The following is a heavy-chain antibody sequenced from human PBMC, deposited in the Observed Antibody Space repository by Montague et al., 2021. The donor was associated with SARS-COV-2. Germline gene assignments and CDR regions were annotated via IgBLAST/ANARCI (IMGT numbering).Heavy chain of an antibody. D-gene: IGHD3-10*01. CDR1: GGSFSTYS. CDR3: ASLGDGVVPSPILGVGPDYSYYYMDV. CDR2: IHHGGST. Sequence: SETLSLTCAVHGGSFSTYSWNWIRQPPGKGLEWIGEIHHGGSTNYNQSLKSRVTISADTSKNQFSLKLTSVAAADTAVYYCASLGDGVVPSPILGVGPDYSYYYMDVWGKGTTVTVSS. J-gene: IGHJ6*03. V-gene: IGHV4-34*01.